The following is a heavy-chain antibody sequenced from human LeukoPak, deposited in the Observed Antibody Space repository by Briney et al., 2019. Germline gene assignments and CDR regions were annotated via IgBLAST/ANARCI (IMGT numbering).Heavy chain of an antibody. CDR3: ASRSGSYYNDY. CDR1: GGSFSGYY. V-gene: IGHV4-34*01. J-gene: IGHJ4*02. CDR2: INHSGST. Sequence: SETLSLTCAVYGGSFSGYYWSWIRQPPGKGLEWIGEINHSGSTNYNPSLKSRVTISVDTSKNQFSLKLSSVTAADTAEYYCASRSGSYYNDYWGQGTLVTVSS. D-gene: IGHD3-10*01.